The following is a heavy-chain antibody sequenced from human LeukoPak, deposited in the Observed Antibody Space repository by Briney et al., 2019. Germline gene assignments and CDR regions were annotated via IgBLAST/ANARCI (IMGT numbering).Heavy chain of an antibody. V-gene: IGHV3-21*01. Sequence: GGSLRLSCAASGFTFSSYSMNWVRQAPGKGLEWVSSISSSSSYIYYADSVKGRFTISRDNAKNSLYLQMNSLRADDTAVYYCARETYCSGGSCYKGNAFDIWGQGTMVTVSS. CDR3: ARETYCSGGSCYKGNAFDI. J-gene: IGHJ3*02. D-gene: IGHD2-15*01. CDR1: GFTFSSYS. CDR2: ISSSSSYI.